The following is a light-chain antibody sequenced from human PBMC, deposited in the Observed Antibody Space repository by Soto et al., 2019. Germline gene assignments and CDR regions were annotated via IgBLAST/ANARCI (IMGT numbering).Light chain of an antibody. CDR3: SSYTGSSTFV. Sequence: QSVLTQPASVSGSPGQSITISCTGTSSDVGGYNYVSWYQQLSGKAPKLMIYDVNNRPSGVSNRFSGSKSGNTASLTISGLQAEDEADYYCSSYTGSSTFVFGTGTKVTVL. J-gene: IGLJ1*01. V-gene: IGLV2-14*01. CDR2: DVN. CDR1: SSDVGGYNY.